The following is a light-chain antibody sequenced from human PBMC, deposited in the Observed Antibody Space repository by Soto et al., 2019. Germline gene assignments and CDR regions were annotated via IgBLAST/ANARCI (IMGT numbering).Light chain of an antibody. V-gene: IGLV1-44*01. Sequence: QSVLSQPPSASGTPGQRVTISCSGSSSNIGRNNANWCQQLPGTAPKRLIYSNIHRPTGVPDRVSGSKSGASASLAISGLQSEDEADYYCGAWDDSLNGYVFGTGTRSPS. J-gene: IGLJ1*01. CDR3: GAWDDSLNGYV. CDR2: SNI. CDR1: SSNIGRNN.